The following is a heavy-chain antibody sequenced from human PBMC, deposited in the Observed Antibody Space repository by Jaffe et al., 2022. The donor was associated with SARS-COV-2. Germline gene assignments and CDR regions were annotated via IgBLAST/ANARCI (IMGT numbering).Heavy chain of an antibody. CDR3: TTDYYDSSGYYDINNY. D-gene: IGHD3-22*01. V-gene: IGHV3-15*01. J-gene: IGHJ4*02. Sequence: EVQLVESGGGLVKPGGSLRLSCAASGFTFSNAWMSWVRQAPGKGLEWVGRIKSKTDGGTTDYAAPVKGRFTISRDDSKNTLYLQMNSLKTEDTAVYYCTTDYYDSSGYYDINNYWGQGTLVTVSS. CDR2: IKSKTDGGTT. CDR1: GFTFSNAW.